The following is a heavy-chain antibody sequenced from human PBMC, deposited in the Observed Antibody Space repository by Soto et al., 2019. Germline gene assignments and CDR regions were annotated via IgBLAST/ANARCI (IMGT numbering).Heavy chain of an antibody. Sequence: SETLSLTCTVSGGSISSLYWAWIRQPAGKGREWIGRIFPSGDSNYNPSLTSRVSMSLDTSKNQFSLTVSSVTAADTAVYYCARASRCKSEYECFAWLDFWGQGIPVTVSS. D-gene: IGHD6-6*01. CDR1: GGSISSLY. CDR3: ARASRCKSEYECFAWLDF. CDR2: IFPSGDS. V-gene: IGHV4-4*07. J-gene: IGHJ4*02.